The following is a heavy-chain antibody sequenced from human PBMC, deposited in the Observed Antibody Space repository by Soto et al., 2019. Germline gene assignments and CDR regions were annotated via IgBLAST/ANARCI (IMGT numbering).Heavy chain of an antibody. D-gene: IGHD2-15*01. CDR1: GFTFSTYV. J-gene: IGHJ4*02. V-gene: IGHV3-23*01. CDR2: INGGGGAT. CDR3: ATRYCSGSGCYFDY. Sequence: EVQLLESGGALVQPGGSLRLSCAASGFTFSTYVMTWVRQAPGEGLEWVSTINGGGGATYHADSVKGRFTISRDNSKNTLYLQMDNLRAEDTAVYYCATRYCSGSGCYFDYWGQGTLVAVSS.